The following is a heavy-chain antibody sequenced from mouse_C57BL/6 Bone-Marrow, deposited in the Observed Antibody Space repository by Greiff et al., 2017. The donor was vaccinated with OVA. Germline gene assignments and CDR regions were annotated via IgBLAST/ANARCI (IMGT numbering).Heavy chain of an antibody. D-gene: IGHD6-2*01. J-gene: IGHJ2*01. CDR3: ARERDLFDYFDY. Sequence: VQLKESEGGLVQPGSSMKLSCTASGFTFSDYYMAWVRQVPEKGLEWVANINYDGSSTYYLDSLKSRFIISRDNAKNILYLQMSSLKSEDTATYYCARERDLFDYFDYWGQGTTLTVSS. CDR2: INYDGSST. CDR1: GFTFSDYY. V-gene: IGHV5-16*01.